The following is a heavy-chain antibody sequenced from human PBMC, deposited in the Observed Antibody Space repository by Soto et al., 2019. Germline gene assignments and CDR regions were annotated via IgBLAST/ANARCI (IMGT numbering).Heavy chain of an antibody. Sequence: SETLSLTCSVSGASVSRNYWGWVRQTPGQGLEFIGHIRHTGDTTESPSLRSRIVLSIDKSGNFFSLKLFSMTPADTAVYFCARLAYDNVWNSYYFDGWGQGLLVTV. CDR1: GASVSRNY. V-gene: IGHV4-59*02. D-gene: IGHD1-1*01. J-gene: IGHJ4*02. CDR3: ARLAYDNVWNSYYFDG. CDR2: IRHTGDT.